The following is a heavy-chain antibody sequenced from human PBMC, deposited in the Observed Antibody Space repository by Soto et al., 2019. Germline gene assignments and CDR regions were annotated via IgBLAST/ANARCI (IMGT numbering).Heavy chain of an antibody. CDR1: GFTFSNHG. CDR2: VWSDGSNR. J-gene: IGHJ6*02. Sequence: ESGGGVVQPGRSLRLSCEAFGFTFSNHGMHWVRQAPGKGLQWVASVWSDGSNRYYADSVKGRFTMSRDNSKKTLYLQMNNLRADDTAVYYCARDGSNKPGFYYGMDVWGQETTVSVSS. V-gene: IGHV3-33*01. D-gene: IGHD4-4*01. CDR3: ARDGSNKPGFYYGMDV.